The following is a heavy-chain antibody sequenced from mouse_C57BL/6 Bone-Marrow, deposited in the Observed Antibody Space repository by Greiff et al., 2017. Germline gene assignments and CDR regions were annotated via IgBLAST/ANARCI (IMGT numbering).Heavy chain of an antibody. Sequence: QVQLQQSGAELVKPGASVKMSCKASGYTFTTYPIEWMKQNHGKSLEWIGNFNPYNDDTKYNEKFKGKATLTVEKSSNTVYLELSRLTSADSAVLYGARSNTNLYDMDYWGQGTSVTGSP. V-gene: IGHV1-47*01. CDR3: ARSNTNLYDMDY. CDR1: GYTFTTYP. CDR2: FNPYNDDT. J-gene: IGHJ4*01. D-gene: IGHD2-12*01.